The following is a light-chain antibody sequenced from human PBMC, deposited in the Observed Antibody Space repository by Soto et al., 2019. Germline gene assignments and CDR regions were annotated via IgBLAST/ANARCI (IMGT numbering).Light chain of an antibody. V-gene: IGLV4-69*01. CDR3: QTWGTGIHVV. CDR1: SGHSSYA. Sequence: QLVLTHSPSASASLGASVKLTCTLSSGHSSYAIAWHQQQPEKRPRYLVKVASDGRHTRGGAIPDRFSGSSSGAARDLTIASLQSEDEADHYCQTWGTGIHVVFGGGTKLTVL. J-gene: IGLJ2*01. CDR2: VASDGRH.